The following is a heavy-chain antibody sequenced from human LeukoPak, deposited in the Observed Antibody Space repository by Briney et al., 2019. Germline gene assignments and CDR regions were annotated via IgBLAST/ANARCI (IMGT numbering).Heavy chain of an antibody. V-gene: IGHV4-39*01. CDR3: ARAFEYYNFDY. Sequence: SETLSLTCAVSGGTISSSNYYCGWIRQSPGKGLEWIGNIFYRGRTYYKSSLKSRVTKSVNTSKNQFSLKLSSVTAADTAVYYCARAFEYYNFDYWGQGILVTVSS. J-gene: IGHJ4*02. CDR1: GGTISSSNYY. CDR2: IFYRGRT. D-gene: IGHD2/OR15-2a*01.